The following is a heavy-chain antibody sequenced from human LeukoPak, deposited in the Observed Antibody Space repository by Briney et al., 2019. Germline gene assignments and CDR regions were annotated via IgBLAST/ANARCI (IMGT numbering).Heavy chain of an antibody. CDR2: ISGSGGST. V-gene: IGHV3-23*01. Sequence: ETLSLTCTVSGGSISSYYWSWIRQPPGKGLEWVSAISGSGGSTYYADSVKGRFTISRDNSKNTLYLQMNSLRAEDTAVYYCAKISGEAYYYDSSGSLYWGQGTLVTVSS. CDR3: AKISGEAYYYDSSGSLY. CDR1: GGSISSYY. J-gene: IGHJ4*02. D-gene: IGHD3-22*01.